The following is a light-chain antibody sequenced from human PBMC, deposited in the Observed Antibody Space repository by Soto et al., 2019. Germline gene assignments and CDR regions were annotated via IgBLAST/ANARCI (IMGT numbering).Light chain of an antibody. CDR2: DAS. CDR3: QQYNSYPWT. Sequence: DIQMTQSPSTLSASVGDRVTITCRASQSISSWLAWYQQKPGKAPKLLIYDASSLESGVPSRFSGSGSGTEFTLTITSLQPDDFATYYCQQYNSYPWTFGQATMV. CDR1: QSISSW. J-gene: IGKJ1*01. V-gene: IGKV1-5*01.